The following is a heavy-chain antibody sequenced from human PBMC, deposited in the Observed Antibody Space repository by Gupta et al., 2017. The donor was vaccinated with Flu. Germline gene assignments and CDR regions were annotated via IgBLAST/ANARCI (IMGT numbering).Heavy chain of an antibody. Sequence: QVQLVESGGGLVKPGGSLRLSCAASGFTFSDYYMSWIRKAPGKGLEWVSYISSSSSTIFYADSGKGRFTISRDNAKNSLYLPMNSLRAEETAVYYCARALYPYGDYWFDPGGQGTMVTVSS. D-gene: IGHD4-17*01. V-gene: IGHV3-11*01. CDR3: ARALYPYGDYWFDP. CDR2: ISSSSSTI. CDR1: GFTFSDYY. J-gene: IGHJ5*02.